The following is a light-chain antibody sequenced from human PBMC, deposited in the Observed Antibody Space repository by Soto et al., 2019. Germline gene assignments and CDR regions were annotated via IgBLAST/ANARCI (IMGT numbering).Light chain of an antibody. CDR2: DAS. J-gene: IGKJ1*01. V-gene: IGKV3-15*01. CDR3: QQYNNWPKT. Sequence: EIVMTQSPATLSVSPGERATLSCRASQSVSSNLAWYQQKPGQPPSLLIYDASTRATGVPGRFSGSGSGTEFTLTISSLQSEDSAFYYCQQYNNWPKTFGQGTKVEIK. CDR1: QSVSSN.